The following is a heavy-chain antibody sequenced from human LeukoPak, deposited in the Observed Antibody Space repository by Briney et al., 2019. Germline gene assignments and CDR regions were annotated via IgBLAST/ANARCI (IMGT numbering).Heavy chain of an antibody. J-gene: IGHJ4*02. CDR3: AKRPRVRSDFDY. CDR2: ISGSGGST. CDR1: GFTFSSYA. Sequence: GGSLRLSCAASGFTFSSYAMSWVRQAPGKGLEWVSTISGSGGSTYYADSVKGRFTISRDNSKNMLYQQRNSLRAEDTAVFYCAKRPRVRSDFDYWGQGTMVTVSS. V-gene: IGHV3-23*01.